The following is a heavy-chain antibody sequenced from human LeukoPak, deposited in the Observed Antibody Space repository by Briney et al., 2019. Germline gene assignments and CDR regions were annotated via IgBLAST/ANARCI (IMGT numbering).Heavy chain of an antibody. V-gene: IGHV4-31*03. D-gene: IGHD1-14*01. CDR2: IYYSGST. CDR1: GGSISSGGYY. Sequence: KPSETLSLTCTVSGGSISSGGYYWSWIRQHPGQGLEWIGYIYYSGSTYHNPSLKSRVTISVDTSKNQFSLKLSSVTAADTAVYYCARANRKPKYYFDYWGQGTLVTVSS. J-gene: IGHJ4*02. CDR3: ARANRKPKYYFDY.